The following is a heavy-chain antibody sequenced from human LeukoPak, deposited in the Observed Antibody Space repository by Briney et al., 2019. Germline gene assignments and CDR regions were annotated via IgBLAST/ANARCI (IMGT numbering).Heavy chain of an antibody. J-gene: IGHJ4*02. Sequence: ASVKVSCKASGYTFTSYGISWVRQAPRQGLEWMGWISAYNSNTNYAQKLQGRVTMTTDTSTSTAYMELRSLRSDDTAVYYCARFFEKSDTAMVTPLDYWGQGTLVTVSS. CDR2: ISAYNSNT. CDR3: ARFFEKSDTAMVTPLDY. D-gene: IGHD5-18*01. V-gene: IGHV1-18*04. CDR1: GYTFTSYG.